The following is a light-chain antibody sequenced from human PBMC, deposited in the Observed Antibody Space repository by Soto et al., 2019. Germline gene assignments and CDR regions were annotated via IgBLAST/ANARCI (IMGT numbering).Light chain of an antibody. V-gene: IGKV3-15*01. J-gene: IGKJ1*01. CDR2: GAS. CDR3: QQYNNWPRT. CDR1: QTVTNN. Sequence: EIVMTQSPATLSVSPGEGATLSCRASQTVTNNLAWYQQKPGQAPRLLIYGASTRATGIPARFSGSGSGTEFTLTISSLQSEDFEVYYCQQYNNWPRTFGQGTKVEIK.